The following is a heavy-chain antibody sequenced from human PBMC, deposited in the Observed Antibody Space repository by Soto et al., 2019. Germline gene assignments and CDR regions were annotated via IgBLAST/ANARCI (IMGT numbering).Heavy chain of an antibody. D-gene: IGHD3-9*01. V-gene: IGHV3-53*01. CDR1: GFTVSSNY. CDR3: ARDRAHYDILTGYRYFDY. J-gene: IGHJ4*02. Sequence: GGSLRLSCAASGFTVSSNYMSWVRQAPGKGLEWVSVIYSGGSTYYADSVKGRFTISSDNSKNTLYLQMNSLRAEDTAVYYCARDRAHYDILTGYRYFDYWGQGTLVTVSS. CDR2: IYSGGST.